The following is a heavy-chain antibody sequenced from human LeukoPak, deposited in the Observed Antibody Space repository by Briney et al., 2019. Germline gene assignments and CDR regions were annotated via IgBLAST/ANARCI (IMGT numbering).Heavy chain of an antibody. CDR3: ARADIVVVTAIPLYYFDY. D-gene: IGHD2-21*02. V-gene: IGHV1-18*01. J-gene: IGHJ4*02. CDR2: ISAYNGNT. Sequence: ASVKVSCKASGGTFSSYAISWVRQAPGQGLEWMGWISAYNGNTNYAQKLQGRVTMTTDTSTSTAYMELRSLRSDDTAVYYCARADIVVVTAIPLYYFDYWGQGTLVTVSS. CDR1: GGTFSSYA.